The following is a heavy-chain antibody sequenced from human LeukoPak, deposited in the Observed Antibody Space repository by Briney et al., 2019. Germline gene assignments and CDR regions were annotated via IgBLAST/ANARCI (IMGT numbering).Heavy chain of an antibody. V-gene: IGHV3-21*01. J-gene: IGHJ4*02. D-gene: IGHD3-22*01. CDR2: ISSNSSYI. Sequence: GGALRLSCVPSRFTFRSYRMNWVRQAPRRGVEWVSSISSNSSYIYYADSVKGRFTISRDNTKNSMYLQINSLRAEDTAVYYCASEKHYYDSSVGGYWGQGTLVTVSS. CDR1: RFTFRSYR. CDR3: ASEKHYYDSSVGGY.